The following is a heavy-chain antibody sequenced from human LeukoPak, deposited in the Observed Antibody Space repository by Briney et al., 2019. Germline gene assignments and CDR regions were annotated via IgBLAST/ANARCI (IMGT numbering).Heavy chain of an antibody. CDR1: GYSFTSYW. Sequence: GESLKISCKGSGYSFTSYWISWVRQMPGKGLEWMGRIDPSDSYTNYSPSFQGHVTISADKSISTAYLQWSSLKASDTAMYYCARRDYDPYNTYGYWGQGTLVTVSS. V-gene: IGHV5-10-1*01. D-gene: IGHD4-17*01. CDR3: ARRDYDPYNTYGY. J-gene: IGHJ4*02. CDR2: IDPSDSYT.